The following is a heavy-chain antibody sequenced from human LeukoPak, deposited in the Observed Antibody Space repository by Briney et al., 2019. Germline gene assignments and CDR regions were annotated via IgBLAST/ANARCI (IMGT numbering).Heavy chain of an antibody. J-gene: IGHJ6*03. V-gene: IGHV3-48*03. D-gene: IGHD4-11*01. CDR3: ARAYSTYHMDV. CDR1: GFTFSSYE. CDR2: ISSSRNTI. Sequence: GGSLRLSCAASGFTFSSYEMNWVRQAPGKGLQWVSFISSSRNTIYYAGSVKGRFTISRDNAENSLYLQMNSLRAEDTAVYYCARAYSTYHMDVWGKGTTVTVSS.